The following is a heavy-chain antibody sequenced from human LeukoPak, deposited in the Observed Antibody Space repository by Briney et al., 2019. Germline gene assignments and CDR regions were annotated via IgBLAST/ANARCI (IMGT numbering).Heavy chain of an antibody. CDR2: IYPGDSDT. D-gene: IGHD2-21*02. CDR1: GYSFTSYW. CDR3: ARQLAYCGGDCYWRTFDI. J-gene: IGHJ3*02. V-gene: IGHV5-51*01. Sequence: GESLKISCKGSGYSFTSYWIGWVRQMPGKGLEWMGIIYPGDSDTRYSPSFQGQVTISADKSISTAYLQWSSLKASDTAMYYCARQLAYCGGDCYWRTFDIWGQGTMVTVSP.